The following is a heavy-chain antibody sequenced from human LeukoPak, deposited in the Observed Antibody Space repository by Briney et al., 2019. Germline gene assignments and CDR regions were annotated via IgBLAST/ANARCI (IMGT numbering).Heavy chain of an antibody. D-gene: IGHD3-16*01. J-gene: IGHJ4*02. V-gene: IGHV3-33*01. Sequence: AGGSLRLSCAASGFTFSTYAMHWVRQAPGKGLEWVAIIWYDGSNRYYADSVKGRFTISKDSSENTLYLQMNSLRADDTAMYYCARWGGTRQFYFDYWGQGTLATVSS. CDR3: ARWGGTRQFYFDY. CDR2: IWYDGSNR. CDR1: GFTFSTYA.